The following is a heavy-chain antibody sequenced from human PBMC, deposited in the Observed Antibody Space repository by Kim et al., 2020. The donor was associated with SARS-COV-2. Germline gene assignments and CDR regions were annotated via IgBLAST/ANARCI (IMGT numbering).Heavy chain of an antibody. J-gene: IGHJ1*01. Sequence: SETLSLTCAVYGGSFSGYYWSWIRQPPGKGLEWIGEINHSGSTNYNPSLKSRVTISVDTSKNQFSLKLSSVTAADTAVYYCARGPLHDYVWGSYRYSQY. V-gene: IGHV4-34*01. CDR3: ARGPLHDYVWGSYRYSQY. CDR2: INHSGST. D-gene: IGHD3-16*02. CDR1: GGSFSGYY.